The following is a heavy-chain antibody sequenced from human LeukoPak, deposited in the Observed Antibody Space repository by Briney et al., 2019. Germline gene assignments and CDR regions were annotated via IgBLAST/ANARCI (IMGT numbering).Heavy chain of an antibody. CDR2: IYYSGST. CDR3: ARLPEDYGDYADDY. J-gene: IGHJ4*02. V-gene: IGHV4-39*02. D-gene: IGHD4-17*01. CDR1: GGSISSSSYY. Sequence: SETLSLTCTVSGGSISSSSYYWGWLRQPPGKGLEWIGSIYYSGSTYYNPSLKSRVTISVDTSKNHFSLKLSSVTAADTAVYYCARLPEDYGDYADDYWGQGTLVTVSS.